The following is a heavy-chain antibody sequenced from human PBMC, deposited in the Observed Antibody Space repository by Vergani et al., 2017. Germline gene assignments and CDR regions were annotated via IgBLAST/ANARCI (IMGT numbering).Heavy chain of an antibody. V-gene: IGHV3-33*06. CDR3: AKDRRWAYSGYYYYYYMDV. CDR1: GFTFSSYG. D-gene: IGHD5-12*01. CDR2: IWYDGSNK. J-gene: IGHJ6*03. Sequence: QVQLVESGGGVVQPGRSLRLSCAASGFTFSSYGMHWVRQAPGKGLGWVAVIWYDGSNKYYADSVKGRFTISRDNSKNTLYLQMNSLRAEDTAVYYCAKDRRWAYSGYYYYYYMDVWGKGTTVTVSS.